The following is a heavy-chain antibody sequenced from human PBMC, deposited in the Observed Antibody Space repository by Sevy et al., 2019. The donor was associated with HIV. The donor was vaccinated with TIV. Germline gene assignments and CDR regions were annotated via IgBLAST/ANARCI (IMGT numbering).Heavy chain of an antibody. D-gene: IGHD3-22*01. CDR3: AIYNFDSSGYSPLFYYGLDV. Sequence: GGSLRLSCAASGFTFSSYSMNWVRQAPGKGLEWVSYISSSSSTIYYADSVKGRFTISRDNAKNSLYLQMNSLRAEDTAVYYCAIYNFDSSGYSPLFYYGLDVWGQGTTVTVSS. CDR1: GFTFSSYS. J-gene: IGHJ6*01. V-gene: IGHV3-48*01. CDR2: ISSSSSTI.